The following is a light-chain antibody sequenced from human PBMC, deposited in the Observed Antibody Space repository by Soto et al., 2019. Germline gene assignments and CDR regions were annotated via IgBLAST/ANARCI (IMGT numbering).Light chain of an antibody. J-gene: IGLJ1*01. CDR1: SSDVGLYDY. CDR2: AVS. V-gene: IGLV2-14*01. Sequence: SVRSQPASVSGSPGQSITISCTGTSSDVGLYDYVSWCQQHPGKAPQLMIYAVSNRPSGVSNRFSASKSGNTASLFISGLQAEDEADYYCSPYTSDSSYVFGSGTKVTVL. CDR3: SPYTSDSSYV.